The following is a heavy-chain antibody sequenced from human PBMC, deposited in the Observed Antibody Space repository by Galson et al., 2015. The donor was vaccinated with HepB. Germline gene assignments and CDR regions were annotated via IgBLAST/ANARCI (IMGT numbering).Heavy chain of an antibody. D-gene: IGHD3-3*01. CDR1: GGSISSSGYY. Sequence: SETLSLTCTVSGGSISSSGYYWGWIRQPPGKGLEWIGNIYYSGNTYHNPSLKSRLSISVDTSKNQFSLKLSSVTAADTAVYYCAGTPQTDITRFDYWGQGTLVTVSS. CDR2: IYYSGNT. CDR3: AGTPQTDITRFDY. J-gene: IGHJ4*02. V-gene: IGHV4-39*01.